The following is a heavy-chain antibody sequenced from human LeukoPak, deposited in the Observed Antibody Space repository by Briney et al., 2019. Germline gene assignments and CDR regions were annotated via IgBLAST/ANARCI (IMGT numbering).Heavy chain of an antibody. CDR1: GFTFRNHW. Sequence: GGSLRLSCLGSGFTFRNHWVNWVRQSPRKGLEWVANIKPDGIDKYYVDSAMGRFTVSRDNAKNSAFLQMKSLRDENTAIYYCATISAQTFDIWGQGTLVSVSS. D-gene: IGHD5-24*01. J-gene: IGHJ3*02. CDR2: IKPDGIDK. CDR3: ATISAQTFDI. V-gene: IGHV3-7*01.